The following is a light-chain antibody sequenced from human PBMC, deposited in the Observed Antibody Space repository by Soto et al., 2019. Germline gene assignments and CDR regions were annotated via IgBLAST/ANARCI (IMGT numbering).Light chain of an antibody. CDR3: AAWDDGHSGV. CDR2: SNN. Sequence: QSVLSQPPSASGTPGQTVTISCSGSNSNIGSHAVNWYQQLPGRAPKFLISSNNLRPSVVPDRFSVSKAGTSASLAISGLQAEDEAYYYCAAWDDGHSGVFGGGTKLTVL. J-gene: IGLJ3*02. CDR1: NSNIGSHA. V-gene: IGLV1-44*01.